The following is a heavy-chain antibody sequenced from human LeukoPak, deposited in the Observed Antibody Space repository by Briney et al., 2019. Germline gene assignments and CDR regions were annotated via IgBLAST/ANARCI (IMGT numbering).Heavy chain of an antibody. CDR1: GFTFSSYA. CDR3: AKASYSSGWTYFDY. V-gene: IGHV3-23*01. D-gene: IGHD6-19*01. Sequence: QAGGSLRLSCAASGFTFSSYAMSWVRQAPGKGLEWVSAISGRGGSTYYADSVKGRFTNSRDNSKNTLYLQMNSLRAEDTAVYYCAKASYSSGWTYFDYWGQGTLVTVSS. CDR2: ISGRGGST. J-gene: IGHJ4*02.